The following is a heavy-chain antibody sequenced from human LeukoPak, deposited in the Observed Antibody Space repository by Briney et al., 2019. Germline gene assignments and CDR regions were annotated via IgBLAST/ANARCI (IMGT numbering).Heavy chain of an antibody. D-gene: IGHD3-22*01. CDR3: ASGNSGYWF. CDR1: GFTFSDYS. Sequence: GGSLRLSCAATGFTFSDYSMTWVRQAPGRGLEWLSYISGSSSTIYYVDSVKGRFTISRDNAKNSLYLQMNSLRAEDTAMYYCASGNSGYWFWGQGTLVTVSS. J-gene: IGHJ4*02. CDR2: ISGSSSTI. V-gene: IGHV3-48*04.